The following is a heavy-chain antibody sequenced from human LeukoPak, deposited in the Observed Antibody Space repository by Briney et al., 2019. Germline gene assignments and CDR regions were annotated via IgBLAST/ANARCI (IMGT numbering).Heavy chain of an antibody. CDR1: GFTFSDYY. V-gene: IGHV3-23*01. CDR2: ISGSGGST. CDR3: AKAGDYYDSSGYYYVLDY. D-gene: IGHD3-22*01. J-gene: IGHJ4*02. Sequence: GGSLRLSCAASGFTFSDYYMSWVRQAPGKGLEWVSAISGSGGSTYYADSVKGRFTISRDNSKNTLYLQMNSLRAEDTAVYYCAKAGDYYDSSGYYYVLDYWGQGTLVTVSS.